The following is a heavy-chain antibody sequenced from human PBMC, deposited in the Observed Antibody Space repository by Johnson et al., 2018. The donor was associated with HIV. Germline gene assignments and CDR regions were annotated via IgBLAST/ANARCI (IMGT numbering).Heavy chain of an antibody. V-gene: IGHV3-30*19. CDR2: ISYDGSDK. CDR1: GFTFSSYG. CDR3: ARTEGWESTKGDAFDI. D-gene: IGHD1-26*01. Sequence: QVQLVESGGGVVQPGRSLRLSCAASGFTFSSYGMHWVRQAPGKGLEWVAVISYDGSDKYYADSVKGRFTISRDNSKNTLYLQMNSLRAEDTAVYFCARTEGWESTKGDAFDIWGQGTMVTVSS. J-gene: IGHJ3*02.